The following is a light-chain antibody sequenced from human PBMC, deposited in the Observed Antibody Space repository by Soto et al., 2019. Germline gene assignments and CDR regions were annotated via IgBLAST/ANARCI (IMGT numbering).Light chain of an antibody. Sequence: SVLTQSPGTLSLSLGERATLSCRASQSVSSGYLAWYQQKPGQAPRLLIYGATNRAAGIPDRFSGSGSGTDFTLTISRLEPEDFAVYYCQQYDSSPRTFGQGTKLEIK. V-gene: IGKV3-20*01. CDR1: QSVSSGY. CDR3: QQYDSSPRT. J-gene: IGKJ2*01. CDR2: GAT.